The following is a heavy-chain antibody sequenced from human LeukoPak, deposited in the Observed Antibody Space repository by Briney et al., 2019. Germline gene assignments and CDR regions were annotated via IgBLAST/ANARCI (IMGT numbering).Heavy chain of an antibody. CDR3: VREDTPATANY. CDR2: ISGGGDIT. Sequence: GGSLRLSCAASGFNFANHAMSWVRQTPGKGLEWVSAISGGGDITYYADSVTGRLTISRDNSKDTLFLQMHSLRPGDTAVYYCVREDTPATANYWGQGTLVTISS. D-gene: IGHD2-21*02. J-gene: IGHJ4*02. V-gene: IGHV3-23*01. CDR1: GFNFANHA.